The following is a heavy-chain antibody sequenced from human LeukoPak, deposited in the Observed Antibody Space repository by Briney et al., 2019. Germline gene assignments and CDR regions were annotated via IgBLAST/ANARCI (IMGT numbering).Heavy chain of an antibody. V-gene: IGHV3-23*01. D-gene: IGHD5-12*01. J-gene: IGHJ4*02. CDR2: ISGTGGRT. CDR1: GFTFSSYA. CDR3: AKRSGYNYGYFDY. Sequence: GGSLRLSCAASGFTFSSYAMNWVRQAPGKGLEWVSVISGTGGRTYYADSVKGRFTISRDNSKNTLYLYMNSLRVEDTAVYYCAKRSGYNYGYFDYWGQGTPVTVSS.